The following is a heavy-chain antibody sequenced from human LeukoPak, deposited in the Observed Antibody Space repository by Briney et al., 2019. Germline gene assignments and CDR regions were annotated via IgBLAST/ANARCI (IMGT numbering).Heavy chain of an antibody. D-gene: IGHD1-26*01. CDR1: RVAVSSDY. J-gene: IGHJ4*02. CDR2: IYSGGDT. Sequence: PRGSLRLSCAASRVAVSSDYMTWGREAPGEGREWVSVIYSGGDTYYADSVKGRFTISRDDSKNTLYLQMNSLRAEDTAVYYYARRENSGYFDYWGQGTLVTVSS. CDR3: ARRENSGYFDY. V-gene: IGHV3-66*02.